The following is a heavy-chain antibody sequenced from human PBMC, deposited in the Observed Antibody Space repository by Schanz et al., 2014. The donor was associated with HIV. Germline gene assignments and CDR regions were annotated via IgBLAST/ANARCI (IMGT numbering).Heavy chain of an antibody. CDR2: MWYDESHK. CDR3: ARETSGFSTSWPPRYHYYGMDV. D-gene: IGHD6-13*01. Sequence: QVQLVETGGGVVQPGRSLRLSCAASGFTFSSYGMHWVRQAPGKGLEWVAAMWYDESHKGYADSVKGRFTISRDNSKNTLYLEMNSLRPEDTAVYYCARETSGFSTSWPPRYHYYGMDVWGQWTTVTVYS. J-gene: IGHJ6*02. V-gene: IGHV3-33*08. CDR1: GFTFSSYG.